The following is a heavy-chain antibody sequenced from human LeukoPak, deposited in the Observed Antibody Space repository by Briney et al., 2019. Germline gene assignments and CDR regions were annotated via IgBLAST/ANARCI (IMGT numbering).Heavy chain of an antibody. CDR2: ISSSSSYI. Sequence: GGSLRLSCAASGFTFSSYSMIWVRQAPGKGLEWVSSISSSSSYIYYADIVKGRFTISRDNAKNSLYLQMNSLRAEDTAVYYCARDSYYDSRGFDYWGQGTLVTVSS. J-gene: IGHJ4*02. V-gene: IGHV3-21*01. D-gene: IGHD3-22*01. CDR3: ARDSYYDSRGFDY. CDR1: GFTFSSYS.